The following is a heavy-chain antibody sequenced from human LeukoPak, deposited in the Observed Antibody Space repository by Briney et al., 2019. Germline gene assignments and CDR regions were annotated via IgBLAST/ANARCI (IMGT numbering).Heavy chain of an antibody. Sequence: PSQTLSLTCTVSGGSISSGDYYWSWIRQPPGKGLEWIGYIYYSGSTYYNPSLKSRVTISVDTSKNQFSLKLSSVTAADTAVYYCAREGTTDDAFDIWGQGTMVTGSS. V-gene: IGHV4-30-4*08. D-gene: IGHD2/OR15-2a*01. CDR1: GGSISSGDYY. J-gene: IGHJ3*02. CDR2: IYYSGST. CDR3: AREGTTDDAFDI.